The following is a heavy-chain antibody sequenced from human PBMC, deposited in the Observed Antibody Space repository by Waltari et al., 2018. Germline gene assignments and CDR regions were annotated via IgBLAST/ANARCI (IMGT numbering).Heavy chain of an antibody. CDR2: IIPIFGTA. CDR3: ARPCGGDCYSGNYYYYYGMDV. J-gene: IGHJ6*02. Sequence: QVQLVQSGAEVKKPGSSVKVSCKASGGTFSSYAISWVRQAPGQGLEWMGGIIPIFGTANYAQKFQGRVTITADESTSTAYMELSSLRSEDTAVYYCARPCGGDCYSGNYYYYYGMDVWGQGTTVTVSS. V-gene: IGHV1-69*01. D-gene: IGHD2-21*02. CDR1: GGTFSSYA.